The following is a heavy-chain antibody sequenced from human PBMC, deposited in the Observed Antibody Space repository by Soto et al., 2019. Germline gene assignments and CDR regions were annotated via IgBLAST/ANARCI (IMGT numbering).Heavy chain of an antibody. CDR1: GFTFNNFA. CDR3: AKERRYDGAGNHLSGFDV. J-gene: IGHJ3*01. Sequence: EVQLLESGGGLVQPGGSLRLSCAASGFTFNNFAMNWVRQAPGKGLQWVSTISGSAASTFYADSVKGRFTISRDNLKNTLFLQMNSLRVEDTAIYYCAKERRYDGAGNHLSGFDVWGQGTMVTVSS. CDR2: ISGSAAST. V-gene: IGHV3-23*01. D-gene: IGHD3-10*01.